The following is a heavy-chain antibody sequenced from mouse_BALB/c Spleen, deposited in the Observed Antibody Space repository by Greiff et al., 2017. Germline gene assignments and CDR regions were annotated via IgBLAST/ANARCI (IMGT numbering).Heavy chain of an antibody. J-gene: IGHJ4*01. D-gene: IGHD2-1*01. V-gene: IGHV14-3*02. CDR1: GFNIKDTY. CDR2: IDPANGNT. Sequence: VQLQQSGAVLVKPGASVKLSCTASGFNIKDTYMHWVKQRPEQGLEWIGRIDPANGNTKYDPKFQGKATITADTSSNTAYLQLSSLTSEDTAVYYCARSGYYGNDYAMDYWGQGTSVTVSS. CDR3: ARSGYYGNDYAMDY.